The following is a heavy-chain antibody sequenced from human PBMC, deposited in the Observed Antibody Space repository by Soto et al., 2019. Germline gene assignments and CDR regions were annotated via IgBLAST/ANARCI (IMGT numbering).Heavy chain of an antibody. D-gene: IGHD6-13*01. J-gene: IGHJ5*02. CDR1: GGTFSSYA. CDR2: IIPIFGTA. Sequence: SVKVSCKASGGTFSSYAISWVRQAPGQGLEWMGGIIPIFGTANYAQKFQGRVTITADESTSTAYMELSSLRSEDTAVYYCARVLAGPNWFDPWGQGTLVTVSS. CDR3: ARVLAGPNWFDP. V-gene: IGHV1-69*13.